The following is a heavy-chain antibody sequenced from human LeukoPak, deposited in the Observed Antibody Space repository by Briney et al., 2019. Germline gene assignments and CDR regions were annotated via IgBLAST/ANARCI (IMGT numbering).Heavy chain of an antibody. CDR1: GFTFSSYA. V-gene: IGHV3-30-3*01. J-gene: IGHJ4*02. Sequence: GGSLRLSCAASGFTFSSYAMHWVRQAPGKGLEWVAVISYDGSNKYYADSVKGRFTISSDNSKNTLYLQMNSLRAEDTAVYYCARGGQLLDYWGQGTLVTVSS. CDR2: ISYDGSNK. CDR3: ARGGQLLDY. D-gene: IGHD1-26*01.